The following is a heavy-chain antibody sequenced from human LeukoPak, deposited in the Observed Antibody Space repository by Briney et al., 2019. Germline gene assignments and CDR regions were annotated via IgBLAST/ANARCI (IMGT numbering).Heavy chain of an antibody. J-gene: IGHJ3*02. Sequence: RGSLRLSCAASGFTVSSNYMSWVRQAPGKGLEWVSVIYSGGSTYYADSVKGRFTISRDNSKNTLYLQMNSLRAEDTAVYYCATGYWGTLDAFDIWGQGTMVTVSS. CDR3: ATGYWGTLDAFDI. CDR1: GFTVSSNY. D-gene: IGHD7-27*01. V-gene: IGHV3-53*01. CDR2: IYSGGST.